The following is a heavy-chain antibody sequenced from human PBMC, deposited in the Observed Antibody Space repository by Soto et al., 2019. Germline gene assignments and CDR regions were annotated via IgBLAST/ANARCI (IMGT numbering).Heavy chain of an antibody. CDR3: ERDPRSAYSHDH. V-gene: IGHV4-31*03. J-gene: IGHJ1*01. D-gene: IGHD3-3*01. Sequence: QVQLQESGPGLVKPSQTLSLTCTVSGGSVSSGSYYWSWLRQHPGRCLEWIGYIYYTGKTYYNPSLTSRLAMSVDTSKNQFSLKLTSVTAADTAVYYCERDPRSAYSHDHWGQGTLVTVSS. CDR1: GGSVSSGSYY. CDR2: IYYTGKT.